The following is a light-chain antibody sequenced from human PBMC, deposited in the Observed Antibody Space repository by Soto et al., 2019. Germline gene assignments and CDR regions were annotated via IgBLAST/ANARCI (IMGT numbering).Light chain of an antibody. Sequence: EVVLTQSPGTLSLSSGERATLSCRASQSLSSIYLAWYQQKPGQAPRLLMYGASNRATGIPDRFSGSGSGTDFTLIISRLEPEDFAVYYCQPYGSSPTFGQGTRLEIK. J-gene: IGKJ5*01. V-gene: IGKV3-20*01. CDR3: QPYGSSPT. CDR1: QSLSSIY. CDR2: GAS.